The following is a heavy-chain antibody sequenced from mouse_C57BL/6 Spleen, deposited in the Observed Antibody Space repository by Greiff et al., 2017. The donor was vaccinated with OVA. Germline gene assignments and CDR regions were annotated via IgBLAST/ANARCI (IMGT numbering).Heavy chain of an antibody. D-gene: IGHD2-1*01. Sequence: QVQLKESGPELVKPGASVKISCKASGYAFSSSWMNWVKQRPGKGLEWIGRIYPGDGDTNYNGKFKGKATLTADKSSSTAYMQLSSLTSEDSAVYFCASRYGNSYYFDYWGQGTTLTVSS. V-gene: IGHV1-82*01. J-gene: IGHJ2*01. CDR1: GYAFSSSW. CDR2: IYPGDGDT. CDR3: ASRYGNSYYFDY.